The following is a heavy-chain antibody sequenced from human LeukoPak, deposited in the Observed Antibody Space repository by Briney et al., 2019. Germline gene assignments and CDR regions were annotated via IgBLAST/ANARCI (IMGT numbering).Heavy chain of an antibody. J-gene: IGHJ6*02. D-gene: IGHD3-3*01. V-gene: IGHV1-18*01. Sequence: ASVKVSCKASGYTFTSYGISWVRQAPGQGLEWMGWISAYNGNTNYAQKFQGRVTITADESTSTAYMELSSLRSEDAAVYYCAGPLTIQSTNYYYYYGMDVWGQGTTVTVSS. CDR3: AGPLTIQSTNYYYYYGMDV. CDR1: GYTFTSYG. CDR2: ISAYNGNT.